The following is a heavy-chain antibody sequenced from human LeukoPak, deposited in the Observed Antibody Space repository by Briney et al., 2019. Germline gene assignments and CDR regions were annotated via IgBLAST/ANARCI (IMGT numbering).Heavy chain of an antibody. J-gene: IGHJ4*02. CDR2: MYYGGST. CDR3: ASGPAATDY. Sequence: SETLSLTCTVSGGSISSISYYWGWIRQPPGKGLELIGIMYYGGSTYYNPSLKSRVTISVDTSKNQFSLKLTSVTAADTAVYYCASGPAATDYWGQGTLVTVSS. V-gene: IGHV4-39*01. D-gene: IGHD2-2*01. CDR1: GGSISSISYY.